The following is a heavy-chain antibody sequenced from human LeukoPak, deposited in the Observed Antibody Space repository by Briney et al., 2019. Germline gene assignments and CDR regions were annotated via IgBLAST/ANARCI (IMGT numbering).Heavy chain of an antibody. D-gene: IGHD3-3*01. CDR3: ARDKGGCYPPCFDY. CDR1: GFTVSSNY. CDR2: IYSGGST. J-gene: IGHJ4*02. Sequence: GGSLRLSCAASGFTVSSNYMSWVRQAPGKGLEWVSVIYSGGSTYYADSVKGRFTISRDNSKNTLYLQMNSLRAEDTAVYYCARDKGGCYPPCFDYWGQGTLVTVSS. V-gene: IGHV3-66*01.